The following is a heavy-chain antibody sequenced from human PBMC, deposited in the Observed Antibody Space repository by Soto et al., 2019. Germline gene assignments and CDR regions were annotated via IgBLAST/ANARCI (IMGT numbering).Heavy chain of an antibody. CDR2: IIPIFGTA. J-gene: IGHJ4*02. Sequence: SVKVSCKASGCTFSSYAISWVRQAPGQGLEWMGGIIPIFGTANYAQKFQGRVTITADESTSTAYMELSSLRSEDTAVYYCASSGYCSGGSCYFDYWGQGTLVTVLL. CDR3: ASSGYCSGGSCYFDY. CDR1: GCTFSSYA. D-gene: IGHD2-15*01. V-gene: IGHV1-69*13.